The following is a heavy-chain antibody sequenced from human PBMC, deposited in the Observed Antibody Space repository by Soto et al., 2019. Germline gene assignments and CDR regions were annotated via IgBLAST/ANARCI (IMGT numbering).Heavy chain of an antibody. CDR2: MSGRGGST. V-gene: IGHV3-23*01. D-gene: IGHD2-21*01. Sequence: VFKRHPRAAGELNFSGQAVRWIIKEAGEGLEWVSAMSGRGGSTYYADTVKGRFTISRDNSKNTLYLHMNSLRAEAPAVSFCAKELGLRGDTHFFDFWGQGSLVTVS. J-gene: IGHJ4*02. CDR3: AKELGLRGDTHFFDF. CDR1: ELNFSGQA.